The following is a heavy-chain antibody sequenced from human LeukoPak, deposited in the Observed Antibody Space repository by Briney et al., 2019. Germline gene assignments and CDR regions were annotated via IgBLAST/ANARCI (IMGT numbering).Heavy chain of an antibody. Sequence: ASVKVFCKASGGTFSSYTISWVRQAPGQGLEWMGRIIPILGIANYAQKFQGRVTITADESTSTAYMELSSLRSEDTAVYYCARVPTGQWLVPTDYYYYYYMDVWGKGTTVTVSS. V-gene: IGHV1-69*02. J-gene: IGHJ6*03. CDR1: GGTFSSYT. CDR3: ARVPTGQWLVPTDYYYYYYMDV. D-gene: IGHD6-19*01. CDR2: IIPILGIA.